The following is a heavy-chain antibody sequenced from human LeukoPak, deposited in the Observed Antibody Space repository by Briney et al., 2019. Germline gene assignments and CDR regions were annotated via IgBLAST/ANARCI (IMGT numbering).Heavy chain of an antibody. V-gene: IGHV1-8*01. Sequence: ASVKVSCKASGYTFTSYDINWVRQATGQGLEWMGWMNPNSGNTGYAQKFQGRVTMTRNTSISTAYMELSSLRSEDTAVYYCARVLQYSGSHGFDYWGQGTLVTVSS. CDR3: ARVLQYSGSHGFDY. J-gene: IGHJ4*02. CDR1: GYTFTSYD. CDR2: MNPNSGNT. D-gene: IGHD1-26*01.